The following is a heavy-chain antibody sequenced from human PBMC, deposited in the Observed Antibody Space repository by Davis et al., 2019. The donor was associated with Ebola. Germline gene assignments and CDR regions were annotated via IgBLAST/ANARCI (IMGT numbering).Heavy chain of an antibody. D-gene: IGHD5-18*01. CDR3: GRLGKGYSYGVDY. J-gene: IGHJ4*02. V-gene: IGHV5-51*01. CDR2: IYPGDSDT. Sequence: SLKISCTGSGYSFTSYCIGWVRQMPGKGLEWMWIIYPGDSDTRYSTSFQGQVTISADNSISTAYLQWSSLKASDTAMYYCGRLGKGYSYGVDYWGQGTLVTVSS. CDR1: GYSFTSYC.